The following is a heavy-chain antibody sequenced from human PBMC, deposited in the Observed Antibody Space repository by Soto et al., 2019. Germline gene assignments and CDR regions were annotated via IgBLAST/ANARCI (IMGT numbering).Heavy chain of an antibody. CDR2: ISYDGSNK. Sequence: GGSLRLSCAASGFTFSSYAMHWVRQAPGKGLEWVAVISYDGSNKYYADSVKGRFTISRDNSKNTLYLQMNSLRAEDTAVYYCAIVSTKLLFYAFDIWGQGTMVTVSS. D-gene: IGHD3-16*01. J-gene: IGHJ3*02. V-gene: IGHV3-30-3*01. CDR1: GFTFSSYA. CDR3: AIVSTKLLFYAFDI.